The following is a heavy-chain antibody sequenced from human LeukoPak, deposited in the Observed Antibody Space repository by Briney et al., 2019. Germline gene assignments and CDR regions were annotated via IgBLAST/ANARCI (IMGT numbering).Heavy chain of an antibody. CDR2: ISSYNGDT. CDR3: ASYRNGAFDI. D-gene: IGHD1-14*01. Sequence: ASVKVSCKTAGFTFTTYAISCVRQAPRLGLECMGWISSYNGDTNYAQNVQDRVTMTTDTSTSTAYLELRNLRSDDTAVYFCASYRNGAFDIWGQGTTITVSS. CDR1: GFTFTTYA. V-gene: IGHV1-18*01. J-gene: IGHJ3*02.